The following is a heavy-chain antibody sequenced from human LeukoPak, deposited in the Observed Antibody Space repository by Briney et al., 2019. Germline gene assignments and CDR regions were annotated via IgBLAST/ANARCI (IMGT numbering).Heavy chain of an antibody. CDR3: ATQSRYFDWLFNDY. Sequence: SETLSLTCAVYGGSFSGYYWSWIRQPPGKGLEWIGEINHSGSTNYNPSLKSRVTISVDTPKDQFSLKLSSVTAADTAVYYCATQSRYFDWLFNDYWGRGTLVTVSS. D-gene: IGHD3-9*01. J-gene: IGHJ4*02. V-gene: IGHV4-34*01. CDR2: INHSGST. CDR1: GGSFSGYY.